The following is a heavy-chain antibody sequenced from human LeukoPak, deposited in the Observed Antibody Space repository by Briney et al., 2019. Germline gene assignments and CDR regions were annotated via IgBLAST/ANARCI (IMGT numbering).Heavy chain of an antibody. CDR2: MNPNSGNT. V-gene: IGHV1-8*03. Sequence: ASVKVSCKASGYTFTSYDINWVRQATGQGLEWMGWMNPNSGNTGYAQKFQGRVTITRNTSISTAYMELSSLRSEDTAVYYCARASSSGYAPEYYFDYWGQGTLVTVSS. CDR3: ARASSSGYAPEYYFDY. J-gene: IGHJ4*02. CDR1: GYTFTSYD. D-gene: IGHD3-22*01.